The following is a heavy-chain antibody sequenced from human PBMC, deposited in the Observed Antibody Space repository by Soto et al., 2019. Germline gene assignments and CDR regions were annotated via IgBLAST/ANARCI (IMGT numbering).Heavy chain of an antibody. CDR2: IYHSGST. V-gene: IGHV4-38-2*01. CDR1: GYSISSGYY. J-gene: IGHJ4*02. Sequence: PSETLSLTCAVSGYSISSGYYWGWIRQPPGKGLEWIGSIYHSGSTYYNPSLKSRVTISVDTSKNQFSLKLSSVTAADTAVYYCARIGGSYPSVSYFDYWGQGILVTVSS. CDR3: ARIGGSYPSVSYFDY. D-gene: IGHD1-26*01.